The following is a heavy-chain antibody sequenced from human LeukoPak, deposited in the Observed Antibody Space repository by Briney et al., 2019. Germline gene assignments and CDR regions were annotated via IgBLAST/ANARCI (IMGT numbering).Heavy chain of an antibody. Sequence: GGSLRLSCAASGFTFSSYWMHWVRQAPGKGLVCVSRINSDGRSTNYADSVKGRFTISRDNSKSMLFLQLNSLRAEDTALYYCARDLHYYVAMDVWGQGTTVTVSS. CDR3: ARDLHYYVAMDV. D-gene: IGHD3-10*02. V-gene: IGHV3-74*01. CDR1: GFTFSSYW. CDR2: INSDGRST. J-gene: IGHJ6*02.